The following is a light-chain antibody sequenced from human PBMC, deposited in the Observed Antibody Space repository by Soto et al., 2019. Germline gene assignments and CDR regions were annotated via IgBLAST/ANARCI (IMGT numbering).Light chain of an antibody. V-gene: IGKV3-15*01. CDR2: AAY. Sequence: EVVMTPSPATMSVAPVYKVSLSCSANPTISNMLAWYQQKPGQAPRLLIYAAYTRATGVSARFSGSGSGTEFTLTIRSLQSEDFTIYYCKYYNNWLANFGGGNKVAIK. J-gene: IGKJ4*01. CDR1: PTISNM. CDR3: KYYNNWLAN.